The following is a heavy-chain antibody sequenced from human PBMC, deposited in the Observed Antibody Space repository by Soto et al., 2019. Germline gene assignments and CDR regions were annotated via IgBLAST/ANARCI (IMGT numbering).Heavy chain of an antibody. CDR3: ATDPTRDYQFGFDY. CDR1: GYTRTELS. V-gene: IGHV1-24*01. J-gene: IGHJ4*02. CDR2: FDPEDGET. D-gene: IGHD4-17*01. Sequence: ASVKVSCKVSGYTRTELSMHWVRQAPGKGLEWMGGFDPEDGETIYAQKFQGRVTMTEDTSTDTAYMELSSLRSEDTAVYYCATDPTRDYQFGFDYWGQGTLVTVS.